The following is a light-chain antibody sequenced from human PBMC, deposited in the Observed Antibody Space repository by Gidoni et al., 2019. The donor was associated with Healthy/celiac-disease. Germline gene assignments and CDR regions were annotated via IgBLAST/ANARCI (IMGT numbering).Light chain of an antibody. CDR1: QSISSW. CDR2: DAS. J-gene: IGKJ2*01. CDR3: QQYNSYLYT. Sequence: DIQMTQSPSTLSASVGDRVTITCRASQSISSWLAWYQQKPGKAPKLLIYDASSLESGVPSRFSGSVSGTEFTLTISSLQPDDVATYYCQQYNSYLYTFGQGTKLEIK. V-gene: IGKV1-5*01.